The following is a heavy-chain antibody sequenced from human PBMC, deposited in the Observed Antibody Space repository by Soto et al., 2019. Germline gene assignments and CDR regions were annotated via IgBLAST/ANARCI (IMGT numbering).Heavy chain of an antibody. CDR1: GFTFSSYW. V-gene: IGHV3-74*01. D-gene: IGHD3-3*01. Sequence: GGSLRLSCAASGFTFSSYWMHWVRQAPGKWLVWVSRINSDGSSTSYADSVKGRFTISRDNAKNTLYLQMNSLRAEDTAVYYCAKSPNYDFWSGYLGIKNNYYYYYGMDVWGQGXTVTV. CDR3: AKSPNYDFWSGYLGIKNNYYYYYGMDV. CDR2: INSDGSST. J-gene: IGHJ6*02.